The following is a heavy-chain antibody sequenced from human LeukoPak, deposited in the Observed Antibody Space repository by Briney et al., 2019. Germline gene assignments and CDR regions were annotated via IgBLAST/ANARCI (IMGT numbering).Heavy chain of an antibody. J-gene: IGHJ4*02. D-gene: IGHD5-12*01. Sequence: QPGRSLTLSCAASGFSFQSYAIHWVRQVPGKGLEWVSGINWNSDNRDYADSVKGRFTISRDNAKNSLYLQMNSLRAEDTAFYYCAINGGGDSGYGNFDYWGQGTLVTVSS. CDR1: GFSFQSYA. CDR3: AINGGGDSGYGNFDY. CDR2: INWNSDNR. V-gene: IGHV3-9*01.